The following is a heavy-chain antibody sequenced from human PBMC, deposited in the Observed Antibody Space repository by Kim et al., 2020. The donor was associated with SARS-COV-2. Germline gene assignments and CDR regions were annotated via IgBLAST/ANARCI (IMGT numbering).Heavy chain of an antibody. J-gene: IGHJ4*02. V-gene: IGHV5-51*01. Sequence: GDPDTRYSPSSQGPVTISADKSIGTAYLQWSSLKASDTAMYYCARQGCDYWGQGTLVTVSS. CDR3: ARQGCDY. CDR2: GDPDT.